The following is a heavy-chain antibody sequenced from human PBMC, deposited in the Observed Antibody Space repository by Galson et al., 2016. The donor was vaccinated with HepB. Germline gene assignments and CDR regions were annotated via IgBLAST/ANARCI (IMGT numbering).Heavy chain of an antibody. D-gene: IGHD6-13*01. CDR2: ISAYSGHT. CDR3: AREGISAAGADY. J-gene: IGHJ4*02. CDR1: GFTFSDFG. Sequence: SVKVSCKASGFTFSDFGLSWGRQAPGQGLEWMGWISAYSGHTNYPQKFQDRITMTKDTSTRTVYLELRSLISDDTAVYYCAREGISAAGADYWGQGSLVIVSP. V-gene: IGHV1-18*01.